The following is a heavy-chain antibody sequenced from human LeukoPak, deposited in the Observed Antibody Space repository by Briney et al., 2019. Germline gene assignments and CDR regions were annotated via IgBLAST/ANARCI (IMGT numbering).Heavy chain of an antibody. CDR3: ARITCSTTTCYAPEY. J-gene: IGHJ4*02. Sequence: ASVKVSCKATGYIFTNYGITWVRQAPGQGPEWMGWISPYNGNTNFAQKFQGRATMTTDTPTSTAYMELRSLRSDDTAVYYCARITCSTTTCYAPEYWGQGTLVTVSS. CDR2: ISPYNGNT. CDR1: GYIFTNYG. D-gene: IGHD2-2*01. V-gene: IGHV1-18*01.